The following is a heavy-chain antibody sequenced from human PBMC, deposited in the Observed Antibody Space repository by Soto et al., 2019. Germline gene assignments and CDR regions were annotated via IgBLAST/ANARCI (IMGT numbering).Heavy chain of an antibody. CDR2: VNSDGSSA. J-gene: IGHJ4*02. Sequence: EVQLVESGGGLVQPGGSLSLSCAASGFIFTNYWMNWVRQAPGKGPVWVARVNSDGSSAYYADSVKGRFTFSRDNAKNTLYLQMNSLTVEDTAVYYCARDLYASCDYCGRGTLVTVSS. D-gene: IGHD2-8*01. CDR3: ARDLYASCDY. CDR1: GFIFTNYW. V-gene: IGHV3-74*01.